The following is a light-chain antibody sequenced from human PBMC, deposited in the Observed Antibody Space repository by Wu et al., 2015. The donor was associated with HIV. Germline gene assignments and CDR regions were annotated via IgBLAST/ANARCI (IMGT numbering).Light chain of an antibody. CDR2: AAS. CDR3: QQRLNWPLT. J-gene: IGKJ5*01. Sequence: DIQMTQSPSSLSASVGDRVTITCRASQDISNSLAWYQQIPGKVPKLLLYAASRLESGVPSRFSGSGSGTDYTLTISSLQPEDFATYSCQQRLNWPLTFGQGTRLXIK. V-gene: IGKV1-NL1*01. CDR1: QDISNS.